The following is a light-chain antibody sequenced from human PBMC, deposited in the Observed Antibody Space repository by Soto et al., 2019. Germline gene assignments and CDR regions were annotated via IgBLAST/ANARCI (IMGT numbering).Light chain of an antibody. V-gene: IGKV3-20*01. J-gene: IGKJ1*01. CDR2: GAS. CDR3: QQYGNLLWT. CDR1: QSVSTND. Sequence: VLSQSPGTLSLSPVARPALSCRASQSVSTNDLAWYQQKPGQAPRLLIYGASIRATGIPDRFSGSGSGTDFTLTISRLESEDFAVYYCQQYGNLLWTFGQGTKV.